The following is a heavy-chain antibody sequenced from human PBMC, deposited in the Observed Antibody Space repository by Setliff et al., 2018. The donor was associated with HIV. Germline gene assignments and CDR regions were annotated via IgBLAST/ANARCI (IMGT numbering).Heavy chain of an antibody. CDR1: GYTLTELT. CDR2: FDPEDGDT. J-gene: IGHJ4*02. CDR3: ARGALLAVFDFDH. D-gene: IGHD2-8*02. V-gene: IGHV1-24*01. Sequence: WASVKVSCKVSGYTLTELTMHWVRQAPGKGLEWMGRFDPEDGDTKFSQEFQGRITINWDTSASTAYLELRSLRSEDTAVYYCARGALLAVFDFDHWGQGTMVTVSS.